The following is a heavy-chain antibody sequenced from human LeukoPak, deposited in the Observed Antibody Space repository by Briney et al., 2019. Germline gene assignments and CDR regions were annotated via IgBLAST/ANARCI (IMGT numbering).Heavy chain of an antibody. CDR3: VRDRYSGSPGDFQH. D-gene: IGHD1-26*01. Sequence: PGGSLRLSCAASGFTFSSNWMHWVRQAPGKGLVWVSRINSDATSSSYADSVKGRFTISRDNAKNILSLQMNSLRAEDTAVYYCVRDRYSGSPGDFQHWGQGTLVTVSS. V-gene: IGHV3-74*01. CDR2: INSDATSS. CDR1: GFTFSSNW. J-gene: IGHJ1*01.